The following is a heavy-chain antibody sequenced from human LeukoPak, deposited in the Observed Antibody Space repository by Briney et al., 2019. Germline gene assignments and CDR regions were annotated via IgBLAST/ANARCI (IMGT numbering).Heavy chain of an antibody. CDR3: ARRGLTTQYSFYAMAV. Sequence: ASVKVSCKASGYTFTSYAVHWVRQAPGQRPEWMGWIDAGSGNTGCSQEFQGRVTINRDTSASTAYMELSSLTSEDTAVYYCARRGLTTQYSFYAMAVWGQGTTVTVSS. CDR1: GYTFTSYA. CDR2: IDAGSGNT. V-gene: IGHV1-3*01. J-gene: IGHJ6*02. D-gene: IGHD1-14*01.